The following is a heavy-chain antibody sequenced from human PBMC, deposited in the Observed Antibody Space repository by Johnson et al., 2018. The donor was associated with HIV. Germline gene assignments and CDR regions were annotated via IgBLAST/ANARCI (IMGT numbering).Heavy chain of an antibody. CDR3: ASSTVMMTDDAFDI. D-gene: IGHD4-11*01. CDR1: GFTFNDYD. J-gene: IGHJ3*02. CDR2: INWNGGTT. Sequence: VQLVESGGGLVKPGGSLRLSCAASGFTFNDYDMSWVRQVPGKGLEWVSGINWNGGTTGYAASVKGRFTISRDNGKNSLYLQMNSLRAEDTAVYYCASSTVMMTDDAFDIWGQGTVVTVSP. V-gene: IGHV3-20*04.